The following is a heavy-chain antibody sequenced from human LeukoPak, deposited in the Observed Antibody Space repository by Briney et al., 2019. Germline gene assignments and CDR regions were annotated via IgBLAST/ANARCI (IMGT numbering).Heavy chain of an antibody. D-gene: IGHD1-7*01. V-gene: IGHV1-2*02. J-gene: IGHJ6*04. CDR2: ISPKSGDT. Sequence: ASVTVSYKASGYTFTDYYLHWVRQAPGQGLEWMGWISPKSGDTNYTQKFQGRVTMASDTFISSAYMEVSRLTTDDTAVYYCASPRYNWNYPDVWGKGTTVTVSS. CDR3: ASPRYNWNYPDV. CDR1: GYTFTDYY.